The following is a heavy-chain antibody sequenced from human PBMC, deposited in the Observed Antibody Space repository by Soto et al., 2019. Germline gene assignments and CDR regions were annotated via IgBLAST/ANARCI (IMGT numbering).Heavy chain of an antibody. CDR1: GFSFSAYG. CDR2: IRDSGGAT. CDR3: AKDRVGWELSPFDS. D-gene: IGHD1-26*01. V-gene: IGHV3-23*01. Sequence: GGSLRLSCVGSGFSFSAYGMSWVRQAPGKGLEWVATIRDSGGATYYADSVTGRSTISRDNSNNTVSLQMSSLRGEDTAIYYCAKDRVGWELSPFDSWGQGILVTVSP. J-gene: IGHJ4*02.